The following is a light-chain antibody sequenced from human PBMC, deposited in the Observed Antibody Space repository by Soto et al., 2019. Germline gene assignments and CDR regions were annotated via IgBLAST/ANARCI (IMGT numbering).Light chain of an antibody. CDR1: SSNIGSNY. CDR2: DDN. V-gene: IGLV1-51*01. CDR3: ATWDNMLSAVL. Sequence: QSVLTQPPSGSAAPGQKVTISGSGSSSNIGSNYVSWYQHLPGTAPKLLVFDDNKRPSRIPDRFAASKSGTSATLGIAGLQTGDEADYYCATWDNMLSAVLFGGGTKLTVL. J-gene: IGLJ2*01.